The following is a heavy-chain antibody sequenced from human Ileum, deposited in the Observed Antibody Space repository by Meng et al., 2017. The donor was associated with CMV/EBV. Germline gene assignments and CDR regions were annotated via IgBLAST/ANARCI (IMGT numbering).Heavy chain of an antibody. CDR2: IYSGGST. V-gene: IGHV3-66*02. CDR3: AREPQVPSRSYFYGLDV. D-gene: IGHD4/OR15-4a*01. J-gene: IGHJ6*02. Sequence: GGSLRLSCAASGFTVSSNYMSWVRQAPGKGLEWVSVIYSGGSTYYADSVRGRFTISRDNSKNTLSLQINSLRVEDTAIYYCAREPQVPSRSYFYGLDVWGQGTTVTVSS. CDR1: GFTVSSNY.